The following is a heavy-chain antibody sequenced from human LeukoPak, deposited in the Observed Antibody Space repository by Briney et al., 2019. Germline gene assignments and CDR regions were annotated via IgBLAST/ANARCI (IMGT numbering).Heavy chain of an antibody. D-gene: IGHD2-15*01. V-gene: IGHV3-23*01. CDR2: ISNNGGYT. J-gene: IGHJ4*02. CDR1: GFTFSSSA. Sequence: GGSLRLSCAASGFTFSSSAMSWVRQAPGRGLEWVSAISNNGGYTYYADSVQGRFTISRDNSKSTLCLQMNSLRAEDTAVYYCAKQLGYCSDGSCYFPYWGQGTLVTASS. CDR3: AKQLGYCSDGSCYFPY.